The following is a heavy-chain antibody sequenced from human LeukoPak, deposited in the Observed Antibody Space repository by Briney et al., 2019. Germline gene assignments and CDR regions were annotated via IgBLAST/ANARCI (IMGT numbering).Heavy chain of an antibody. D-gene: IGHD3-22*01. CDR2: ISSSSSYI. CDR3: VRGDSSGYVCDY. CDR1: GFTFSSYS. Sequence: GGSLRLSCAASGFTFSSYSMNWVRQAPGKGLEWVSSISSSSSYIYYADSVKGRFTISRDNAKNSLYVQMDSLRAEDTAVYYCVRGDSSGYVCDYWGQGTLVTVSS. V-gene: IGHV3-21*06. J-gene: IGHJ4*02.